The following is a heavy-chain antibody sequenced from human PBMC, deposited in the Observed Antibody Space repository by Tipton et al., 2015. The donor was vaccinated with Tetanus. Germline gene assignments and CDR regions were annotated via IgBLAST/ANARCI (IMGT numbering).Heavy chain of an antibody. Sequence: LRLSCTVSGGLITTGGYSWGWIRQLPGQGLEWLGYIYQTDSTYYNPSVTSRLTLSLQRSKNQVSLKLISVTAADTAVYYCASHHQYDIHGYLIPFDPWGQGTVVTVSS. CDR2: IYQTDST. CDR3: ASHHQYDIHGYLIPFDP. D-gene: IGHD5-18*01. J-gene: IGHJ5*02. V-gene: IGHV4-30-2*01. CDR1: GGLITTGGYS.